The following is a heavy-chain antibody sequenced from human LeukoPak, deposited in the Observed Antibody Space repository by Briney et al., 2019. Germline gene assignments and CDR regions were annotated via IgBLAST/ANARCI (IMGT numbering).Heavy chain of an antibody. D-gene: IGHD2-2*01. CDR3: ARVLSYDCSSTSCYGPWFDP. J-gene: IGHJ5*02. Sequence: SVKVSCKASGYTFTSHGISWVRQAPGQGLEWMGGIIPIFGTANYAQKFQGRVTITADKSTSTAYMELSSLRSEDTAVYYCARVLSYDCSSTSCYGPWFDPWGQGTLVTVSS. V-gene: IGHV1-69*06. CDR2: IIPIFGTA. CDR1: GYTFTSHG.